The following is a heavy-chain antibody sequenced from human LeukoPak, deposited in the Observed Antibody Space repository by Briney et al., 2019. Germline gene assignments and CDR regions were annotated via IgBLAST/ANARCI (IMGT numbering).Heavy chain of an antibody. D-gene: IGHD3-9*01. J-gene: IGHJ4*02. CDR3: AKGESSPDFDWLVLVGYTFDY. CDR2: ISYDGSNK. V-gene: IGHV3-30*18. Sequence: PGGSLRLSCAASGFTFNSYGMHWVRQAPGKGLEWVAVISYDGSNKYYADSVKGRFTISRDNSKNTLYLQMNSLRAEDTAVYYCAKGESSPDFDWLVLVGYTFDYWGQGTLVTVSS. CDR1: GFTFNSYG.